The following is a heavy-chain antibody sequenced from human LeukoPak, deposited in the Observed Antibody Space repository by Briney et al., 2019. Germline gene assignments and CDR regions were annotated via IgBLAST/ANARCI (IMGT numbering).Heavy chain of an antibody. J-gene: IGHJ5*02. CDR3: ARYHMVNRGVNWFDP. CDR2: IYHSGST. V-gene: IGHV4-38-2*01. CDR1: GYSISVGYY. D-gene: IGHD2-2*01. Sequence: SETLSLTCSVSGYSISVGYYWGWIRQPPGKGLEWIGSIYHSGSTHYNPSLKSRVTMSVDTSKNQFSLKLSSVTAADTAVYYCARYHMVNRGVNWFDPWGQGTLVTVSS.